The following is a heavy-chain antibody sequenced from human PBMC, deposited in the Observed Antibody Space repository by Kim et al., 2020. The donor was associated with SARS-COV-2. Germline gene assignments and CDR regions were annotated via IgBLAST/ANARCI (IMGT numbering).Heavy chain of an antibody. CDR2: IYYSGST. CDR1: GGSISSSYYY. J-gene: IGHJ6*02. CDR3: ARRTHYYGMDV. Sequence: SETLSLTCTVSGGSISSSYYYWGWIRQPPGKGLEWIGIIYYSGSTYYNASLKSRVTISIDTSKNQFSLKLSSVTAADTAVFYCARRTHYYGMDVWGQGTTVTVSS. V-gene: IGHV4-39*01.